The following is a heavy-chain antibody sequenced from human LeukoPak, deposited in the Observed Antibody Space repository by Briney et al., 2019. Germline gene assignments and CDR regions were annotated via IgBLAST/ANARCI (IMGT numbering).Heavy chain of an antibody. J-gene: IGHJ3*02. V-gene: IGHV4-59*01. CDR3: ARGGDSSGYDDAFDI. D-gene: IGHD3-22*01. CDR2: IYYSGST. CDR1: GGSISSYY. Sequence: PSETLSLTCTVSGGSISSYYWSWIRQPPGKGLEWIGYIYYSGSTNYNPSLKSRVTISVDTSKNQFSLKLSSVTAADTAVYYCARGGDSSGYDDAFDIWGQGTMVTVSS.